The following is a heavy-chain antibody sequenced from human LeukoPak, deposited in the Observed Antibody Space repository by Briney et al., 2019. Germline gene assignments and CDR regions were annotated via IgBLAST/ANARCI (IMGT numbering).Heavy chain of an antibody. CDR2: MNPNSGNT. Sequence: ASVKVSCKASGYTFTSYDINWVRQATGQGLEWMGWMNPNSGNTGYAQKFQGRVTMTRNTSISTAYMELSSLRSEDTAVYYCARGSCSSPRCYVFSLDFDYWGQGTLVTVSS. V-gene: IGHV1-8*01. CDR3: ARGSCSSPRCYVFSLDFDY. CDR1: GYTFTSYD. J-gene: IGHJ4*02. D-gene: IGHD2-2*01.